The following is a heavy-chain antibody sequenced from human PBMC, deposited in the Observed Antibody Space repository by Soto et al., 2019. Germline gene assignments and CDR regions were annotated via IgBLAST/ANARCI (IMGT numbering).Heavy chain of an antibody. D-gene: IGHD1-26*01. Sequence: QVQLVESGGGVVQPGRSLRLSCAASGFTFSSYAMHWVRQAPGKGLEWVAVISYDGSNKYYADSVKGRFTISRDNSKNTLYLQMNSLRAEDTAVYYCARIKGADAFDIWGQGTMVTVSS. J-gene: IGHJ3*02. CDR1: GFTFSSYA. V-gene: IGHV3-30-3*01. CDR3: ARIKGADAFDI. CDR2: ISYDGSNK.